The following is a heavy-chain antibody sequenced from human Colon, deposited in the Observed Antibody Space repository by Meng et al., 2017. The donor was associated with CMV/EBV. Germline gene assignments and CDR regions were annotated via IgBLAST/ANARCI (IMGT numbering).Heavy chain of an antibody. Sequence: GESLKISCAASGFTFSDYYMSWIRQAPGKGLEWISYISSFSNTINYADSLRGRFTISRDNAKNSVFLQLDNLRAEDTAVYYCARIERPGGRYNSYGMDVWGQGTTVTVSS. CDR1: GFTFSDYY. D-gene: IGHD1-1*01. CDR2: ISSFSNTI. CDR3: ARIERPGGRYNSYGMDV. J-gene: IGHJ6*02. V-gene: IGHV3-11*01.